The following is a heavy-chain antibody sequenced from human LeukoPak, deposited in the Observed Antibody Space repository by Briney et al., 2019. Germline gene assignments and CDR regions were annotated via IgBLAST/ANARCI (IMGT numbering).Heavy chain of an antibody. J-gene: IGHJ5*02. V-gene: IGHV1-18*01. Sequence: GASVKVSCKASGYTFTSYGISWVRQAPGQGLEWMGWISAYNGNTNYAQKLQGRVTMTTDTSTSTAYMELRSLRSDDTAVYYCARAQENVDIEATIRGWFDPWGQGTLVTVSS. CDR2: ISAYNGNT. CDR1: GYTFTSYG. D-gene: IGHD5-12*01. CDR3: ARAQENVDIEATIRGWFDP.